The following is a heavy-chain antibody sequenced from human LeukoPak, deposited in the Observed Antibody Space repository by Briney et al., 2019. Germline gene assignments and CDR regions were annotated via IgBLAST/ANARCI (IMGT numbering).Heavy chain of an antibody. CDR1: GYTFTGYY. Sequence: ASVKVSCKASGYTFTGYYMHWVRQAPGQGLEWMGWINRNSGGTNYAQKFQGRVTMTRDTSISTAYMELSRLRSDDTAVYYCARDLVGYYFDYWGQGTLVTVSS. CDR3: ARDLVGYYFDY. D-gene: IGHD6-25*01. V-gene: IGHV1-2*02. CDR2: INRNSGGT. J-gene: IGHJ4*02.